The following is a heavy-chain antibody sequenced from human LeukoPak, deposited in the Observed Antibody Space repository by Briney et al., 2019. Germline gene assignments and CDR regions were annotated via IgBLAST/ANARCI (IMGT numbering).Heavy chain of an antibody. CDR1: GYTFTSYD. CDR3: ARMEVGATTQIDY. D-gene: IGHD1-26*01. CDR2: MNPNSGNT. Sequence: ASVKVSCKASGYTFTSYDINWVRQATGQGLEWMGWMNPNSGNTGYAQKFQGRVTMTRNTSINTAYMELSSLRSEDTAVYYCARMEVGATTQIDYWGQGTLVTVSS. J-gene: IGHJ4*02. V-gene: IGHV1-8*01.